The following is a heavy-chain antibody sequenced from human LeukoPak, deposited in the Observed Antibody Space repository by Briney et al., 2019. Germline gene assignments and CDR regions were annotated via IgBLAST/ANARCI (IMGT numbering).Heavy chain of an antibody. CDR2: ISAYNGNT. Sequence: ASVKVSCKASGGTFSSYAISWVRQAPGQGLEWMGWISAYNGNTNYAQKLQGRVTMTTDTSTSTAYMELRSLRSDDTAVYYCAAWRSYISSSELDYWGQGTLVTVSS. V-gene: IGHV1-18*01. D-gene: IGHD6-6*01. J-gene: IGHJ4*02. CDR3: AAWRSYISSSELDY. CDR1: GGTFSSYA.